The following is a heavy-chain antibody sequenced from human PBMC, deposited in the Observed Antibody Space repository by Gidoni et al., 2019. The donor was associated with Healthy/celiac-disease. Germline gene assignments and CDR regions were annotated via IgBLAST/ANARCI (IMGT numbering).Heavy chain of an antibody. CDR1: GFTFSSYG. D-gene: IGHD6-19*01. CDR2: IWYDGRNK. Sequence: QVQLVESGGGVVQPGRSLRLSCAASGFTFSSYGMHWVRQAPGKGLEGVSVIWYDGRNKYYADSAKGRFTISRDNSKNTLYLQMNSLRAEDTAVYYCARDRAPLAVAGPDFDYWGQGTLVTVSS. V-gene: IGHV3-33*01. J-gene: IGHJ4*02. CDR3: ARDRAPLAVAGPDFDY.